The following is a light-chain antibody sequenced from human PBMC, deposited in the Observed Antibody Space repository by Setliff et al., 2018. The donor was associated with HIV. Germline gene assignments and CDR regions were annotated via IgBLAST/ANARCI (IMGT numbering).Light chain of an antibody. CDR2: GNY. CDR3: QSYDTRPNGWV. Sequence: QSVLTQPPSVFGAPGQRVIISCTGSRTNIGAGYDVHWFQQLPGAAPRLLVFGNYNRPSGVPDRFSGSKSGTSGSLVITGLQAEDEADYYCQSYDTRPNGWVFGGGTKVTVL. V-gene: IGLV1-40*01. J-gene: IGLJ3*02. CDR1: RTNIGAGYD.